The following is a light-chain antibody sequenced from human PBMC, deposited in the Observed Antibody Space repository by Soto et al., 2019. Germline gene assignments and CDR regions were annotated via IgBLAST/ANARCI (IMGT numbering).Light chain of an antibody. CDR3: QQYGSSPRT. Sequence: EIVLTQSPGTLSLSPGERATLSCRASQSVSSSYLAWYQQKPGQAPRLLLYGASNRATGIPDRFSGSGSGTDFTLTISRLEPEDFAVYYCQQYGSSPRTFGQGTKVDIK. CDR1: QSVSSSY. J-gene: IGKJ1*01. CDR2: GAS. V-gene: IGKV3-20*01.